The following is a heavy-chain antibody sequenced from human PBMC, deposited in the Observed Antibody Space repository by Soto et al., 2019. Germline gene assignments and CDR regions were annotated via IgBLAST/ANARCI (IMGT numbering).Heavy chain of an antibody. CDR1: GYSISSSNW. D-gene: IGHD1-7*01. V-gene: IGHV4-28*01. CDR3: ARNGELSVDYGMDV. Sequence: SETLSLTCAVSGYSISSSNWWGWIRQPPGKGLEWIGYIYYSGSTYYNPSLKSRVTMSVDTSKNQFSLKLSSVTAVDTAVYYCARNGELSVDYGMDVWGQGTTVTVSS. J-gene: IGHJ6*02. CDR2: IYYSGST.